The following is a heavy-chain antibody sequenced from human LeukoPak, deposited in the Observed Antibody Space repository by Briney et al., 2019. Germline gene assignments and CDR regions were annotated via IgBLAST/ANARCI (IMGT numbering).Heavy chain of an antibody. CDR2: INPNSGGT. CDR3: ARERTLTSCYDY. D-gene: IGHD2-15*01. V-gene: IGHV1-2*02. CDR1: GYTFTGYY. J-gene: IGHJ4*02. Sequence: AASVKVSCKAPGYTFTGYYMHWVRQAPGQGLEWMGWINPNSGGTNYAQKFQGRVTMTRDTSISTAYMELSRLRSDDTAVYYCARERTLTSCYDYWGQGTLVTVSS.